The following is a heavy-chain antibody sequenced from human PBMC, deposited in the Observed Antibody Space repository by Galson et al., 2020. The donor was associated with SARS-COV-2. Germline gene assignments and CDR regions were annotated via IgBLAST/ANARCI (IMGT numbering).Heavy chain of an antibody. CDR3: ARDSRYDFWSGYYYDY. Sequence: NSGGSLRLSCAASGFTFSSYSMNWVRQAPGQGLEWVSSISSSSSYIYYADSVKGRFTISRDNAKNSLYLQMNSLRAEDTAVYYCARDSRYDFWSGYYYDYWGQGTLVTVSS. CDR2: ISSSSSYI. D-gene: IGHD3-3*01. J-gene: IGHJ4*02. V-gene: IGHV3-21*01. CDR1: GFTFSSYS.